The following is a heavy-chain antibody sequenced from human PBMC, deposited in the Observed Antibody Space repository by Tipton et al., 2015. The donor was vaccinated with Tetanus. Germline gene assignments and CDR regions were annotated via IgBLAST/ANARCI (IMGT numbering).Heavy chain of an antibody. CDR2: INQSGST. CDR3: AGPTLAHDAFDF. Sequence: TLSLTCAVSGGSLSGFYWGWIRQPPGKGLEWIGEINQSGSTNDNPSLKSRVTISVGTSNNQLSLTLRSVTAADTAVYYCAGPTLAHDAFDFWGQGTMVTVS. CDR1: GGSLSGFY. V-gene: IGHV4-34*01. J-gene: IGHJ3*01. D-gene: IGHD5-12*01.